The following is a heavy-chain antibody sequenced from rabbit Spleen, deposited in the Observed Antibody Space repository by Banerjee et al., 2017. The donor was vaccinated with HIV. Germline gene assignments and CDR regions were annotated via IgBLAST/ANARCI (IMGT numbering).Heavy chain of an antibody. CDR1: GFSFNSGYD. V-gene: IGHV1S40*01. J-gene: IGHJ4*01. CDR3: ARDLASVVGWNFNL. Sequence: QSLEESGGGLVKPGASLTLTCKASGFSFNSGYDMCWVRQAPGKGLEWVACAYGGGSGSTYSATWAKGRFTISATSSTTVTLQMTSLTAADTATYFCARDLASVVGWNFNLWGPGTLVTVS. D-gene: IGHD3-1*01. CDR2: AYGGGSGST.